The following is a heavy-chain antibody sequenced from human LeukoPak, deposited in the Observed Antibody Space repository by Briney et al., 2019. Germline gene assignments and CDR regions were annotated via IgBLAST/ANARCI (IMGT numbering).Heavy chain of an antibody. CDR2: IYHSGST. J-gene: IGHJ4*02. CDR3: ATEQVSGSAWGFDY. Sequence: PSQTLPLTCAVSGGSISSGGYSWSWIRQPPGKGLEWIGYIYHSGSTYYNPSLKSRVTISVDRSRNQFSLKLSSVTAADTAVYYCATEQVSGSAWGFDYWGQGSLVTVSS. D-gene: IGHD6-19*01. V-gene: IGHV4-30-2*01. CDR1: GGSISSGGYS.